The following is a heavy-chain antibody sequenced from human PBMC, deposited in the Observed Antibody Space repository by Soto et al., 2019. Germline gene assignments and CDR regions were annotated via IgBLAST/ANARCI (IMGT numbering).Heavy chain of an antibody. J-gene: IGHJ4*02. CDR1: GHTLSDLA. Sequence: QVPLVQSGAEVKKPGASVRVSCNISGHTLSDLAMHWVRQAPGKGLEWMGGYAPEEGQTVYAQKFQGSVTMTEETATDTAYMELSSLTSEDTAGYYCAPGLAWGQIYGLQFWGQGTLVTVSS. CDR2: YAPEEGQT. D-gene: IGHD3-10*01. V-gene: IGHV1-24*01. CDR3: APGLAWGQIYGLQF.